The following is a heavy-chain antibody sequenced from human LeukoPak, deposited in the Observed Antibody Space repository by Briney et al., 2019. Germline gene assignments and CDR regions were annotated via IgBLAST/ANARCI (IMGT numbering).Heavy chain of an antibody. CDR1: GGSISSGSYY. D-gene: IGHD3-9*01. CDR3: ARKSTYYDILTGYYNVGGFDY. V-gene: IGHV4-61*02. J-gene: IGHJ4*02. CDR2: IYTSGST. Sequence: SETLSLTCTVSGGSISSGSYYWSWIRQPAGKGLEWIGRIYTSGSTNYNPSLKSRVTISVDTSKNQFSLKLSSVTAADTAVYYCARKSTYYDILTGYYNVGGFDYWGQGTLVTVSS.